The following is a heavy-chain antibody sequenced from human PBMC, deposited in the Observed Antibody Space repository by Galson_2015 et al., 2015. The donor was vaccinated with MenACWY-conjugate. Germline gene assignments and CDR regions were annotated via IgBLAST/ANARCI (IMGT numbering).Heavy chain of an antibody. J-gene: IGHJ2*01. D-gene: IGHD6-19*01. CDR2: VSASGGAT. CDR3: AKDGSVAGTGWYFDL. CDR1: GFTFSNSG. V-gene: IGHV3-23*01. Sequence: SLRLSCAASGFTFSNSGMSWVRQAPGKGLEWVSSVSASGGATDYADSVKGRFTTSRDNSKNTVFLQMNSLRAEDTAIYYCAKDGSVAGTGWYFDLWGRGTLVTVSS.